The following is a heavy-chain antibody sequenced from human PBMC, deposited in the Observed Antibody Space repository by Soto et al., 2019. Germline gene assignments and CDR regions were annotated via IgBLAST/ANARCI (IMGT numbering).Heavy chain of an antibody. CDR2: IQCDGGEK. J-gene: IGHJ6*02. D-gene: IGHD3-3*01. CDR1: GFTFISSW. V-gene: IGHV3-7*03. Sequence: EVQMVESGGGLVQPGGSLRLSCAASGFTFISSWMHWVCQAPEKGQEWVADIQCDGGEKYYVDSVKGRLTISRDKAKNSRCLQVNSLRGEDMTVYYCVKEFWSGYFPYYYYGMDVWGQGTTVTVSS. CDR3: VKEFWSGYFPYYYYGMDV.